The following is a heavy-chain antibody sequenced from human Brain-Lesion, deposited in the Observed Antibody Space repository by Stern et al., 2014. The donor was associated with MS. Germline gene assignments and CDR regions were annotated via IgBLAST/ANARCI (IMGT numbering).Heavy chain of an antibody. Sequence: QLQLQESGPGLVKPSQTLSLSCTVSGGSISSGGYYWSWIRQPAGKGLEWIGRIFNSGSTKHNPPLKSRVTISIDTSKNQFSQWLNSMTAADTAVYYCARGRVVPGFQYYATDVWGQGTTVIVSS. CDR2: IFNSGST. CDR1: GGSISSGGYY. CDR3: ARGRVVPGFQYYATDV. V-gene: IGHV4-61*02. D-gene: IGHD2-2*01. J-gene: IGHJ6*02.